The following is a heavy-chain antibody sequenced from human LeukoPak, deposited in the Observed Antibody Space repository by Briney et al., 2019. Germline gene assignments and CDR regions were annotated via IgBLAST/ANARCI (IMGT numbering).Heavy chain of an antibody. V-gene: IGHV3-13*04. CDR2: IGTAGDT. CDR1: VFTFSSYD. Sequence: PGGSLRLSCAASVFTFSSYDMHRVRQGTGKGLEWVSAIGTAGDTYYPGSVKGRFTTSRENAKNSLYLQMNSLRVGDTAVYYCARGRGWGTFDIWGQGTMVTVSS. J-gene: IGHJ3*02. CDR3: ARGRGWGTFDI. D-gene: IGHD3-10*01.